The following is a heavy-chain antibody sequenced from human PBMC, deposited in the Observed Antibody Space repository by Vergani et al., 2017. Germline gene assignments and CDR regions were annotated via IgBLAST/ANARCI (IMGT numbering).Heavy chain of an antibody. Sequence: QVQLQQSGPGLVKPSQTLSLTCAISGDSVSSNSAAWNWIRQSPSRGLEWLGRTYYRSKWYNDYAVSVKSRITINPDTSKNQFSLQLNSVTPEDTAVYYCARSKGYCSSTSCMAGPVGVWFDPWGQGTLVTVSS. CDR1: GDSVSSNSAA. CDR2: TYYRSKWYN. CDR3: ARSKGYCSSTSCMAGPVGVWFDP. J-gene: IGHJ5*02. D-gene: IGHD2-2*01. V-gene: IGHV6-1*01.